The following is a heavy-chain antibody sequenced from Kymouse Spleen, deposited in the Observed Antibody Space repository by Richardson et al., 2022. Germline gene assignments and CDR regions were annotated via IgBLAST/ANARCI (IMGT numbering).Heavy chain of an antibody. CDR2: IGTAGDT. Sequence: EVQLVESGGGLVQPGGSLRLSCAASGFTFSSYDMHWVRQATGKGLEWVSAIGTAGDTYYPGSVKGRFTISRENAKNSLYLQMNSLRAGDTAVYYCARDRNWGGGYFDLWGRGTLVTVSS. CDR3: ARDRNWGGGYFDL. J-gene: IGHJ2*01. V-gene: IGHV3-13*01. CDR1: GFTFSSYD. D-gene: IGHD7-27*02.